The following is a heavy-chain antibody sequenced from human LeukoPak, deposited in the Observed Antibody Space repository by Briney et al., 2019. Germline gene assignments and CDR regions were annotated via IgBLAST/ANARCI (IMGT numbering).Heavy chain of an antibody. CDR1: GFTFSSYA. D-gene: IGHD7-27*01. Sequence: PGGSLRLSCAASGFTFSSYAMHWVRQAPGKGLEWVAVISYDGSNKYYADSVKGRFTISRDNSKNTLYLQMNSLRAEDTAVYYCAVGSWGYFDYWGQGTLVTVSS. CDR2: ISYDGSNK. CDR3: AVGSWGYFDY. V-gene: IGHV3-30-3*01. J-gene: IGHJ4*02.